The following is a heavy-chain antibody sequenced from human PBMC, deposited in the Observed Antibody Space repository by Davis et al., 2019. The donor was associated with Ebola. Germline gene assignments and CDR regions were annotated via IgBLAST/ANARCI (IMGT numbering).Heavy chain of an antibody. CDR1: GYTFTSYG. D-gene: IGHD1-1*01. CDR3: ARAQFPTTSDH. V-gene: IGHV1-2*06. Sequence: ASVKVSCKASGYTFTSYGISWVRQAPGQGLEWMGRVNPYSGGTNYAQKFQARVTMTRDTSISTAYMELSRLRSDDTAVYYCARAQFPTTSDHWGQGTLVTVSS. CDR2: VNPYSGGT. J-gene: IGHJ4*02.